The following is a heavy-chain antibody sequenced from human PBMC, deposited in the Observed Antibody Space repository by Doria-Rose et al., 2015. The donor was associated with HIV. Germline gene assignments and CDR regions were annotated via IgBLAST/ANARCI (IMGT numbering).Heavy chain of an antibody. V-gene: IGHV4-61*02. CDR1: GGSIGSGSYY. J-gene: IGHJ4*02. Sequence: QLQESGPGVVKPSQTLSLTCTVSGGSIGSGSYYWSWIRQPAGKGLEWIGRTYIRGSTDYNPSLQSRVTISVDTSKNQFSLEVNSVTAADTAVYYCARTANWNDGRVDSWGQGTSVIVSS. CDR2: TYIRGST. D-gene: IGHD1-20*01. CDR3: ARTANWNDGRVDS.